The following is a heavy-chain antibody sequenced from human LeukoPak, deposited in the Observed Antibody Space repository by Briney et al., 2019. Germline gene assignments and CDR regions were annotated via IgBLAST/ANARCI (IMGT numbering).Heavy chain of an antibody. Sequence: GGSLRLSCAASGFTFSSYGIQWVRQAPGKGLEWVAFIRYDGSNKYYADSVKGRFTISRDNSKNTLYLQMNSLRPEDTAVYYCAKVLDSSSSWGAFDIWGQGTMVTVSS. CDR3: AKVLDSSSSWGAFDI. CDR2: IRYDGSNK. CDR1: GFTFSSYG. J-gene: IGHJ3*02. V-gene: IGHV3-30*02. D-gene: IGHD3-22*01.